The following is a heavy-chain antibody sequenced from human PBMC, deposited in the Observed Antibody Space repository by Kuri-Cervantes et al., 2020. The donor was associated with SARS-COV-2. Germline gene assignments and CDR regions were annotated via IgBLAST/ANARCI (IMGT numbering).Heavy chain of an antibody. V-gene: IGHV4-39*01. Sequence: SETLSLTCTLSGGSISSYYWGWIRQPPGKGLEWIGSIYYSGSTYYNPSLKSRVTISVDTSKNQFSLKLSSVTAADTAVYYCARQMMSSITIFGVVITRNWFDPWGQGTLVTVSS. J-gene: IGHJ5*02. D-gene: IGHD3-3*01. CDR3: ARQMMSSITIFGVVITRNWFDP. CDR1: GGSISSYY. CDR2: IYYSGST.